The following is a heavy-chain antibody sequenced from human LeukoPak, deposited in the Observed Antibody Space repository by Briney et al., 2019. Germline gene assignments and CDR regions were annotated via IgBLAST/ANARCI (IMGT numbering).Heavy chain of an antibody. CDR3: AKDRGWPQGGVLDY. CDR1: GLTLSSYG. CDR2: ISYDGSNK. D-gene: IGHD5-24*01. V-gene: IGHV3-30*18. J-gene: IGHJ4*02. Sequence: PGGSLRLSCAASGLTLSSYGMHWVRQAPGKGLEWVAVISYDGSNKYYADSVKGRFTISRDNSKNTLYLQMNSLRAEDTAVYYCAKDRGWPQGGVLDYWGQGTLVTVSS.